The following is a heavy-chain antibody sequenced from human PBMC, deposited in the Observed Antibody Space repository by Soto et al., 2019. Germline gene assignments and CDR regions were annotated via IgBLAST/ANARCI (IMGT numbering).Heavy chain of an antibody. J-gene: IGHJ4*02. V-gene: IGHV3-9*01. CDR2: ISWNSGSI. D-gene: IGHD1-7*01. CDR1: GFTFDDYA. Sequence: PGGSLRLSCAASGFTFDDYAMHWVRQAPGKGLEWVSGISWNSGSIGYADSVKGRFTISRDNAKNSLYLQMNSLRAEDTALYYCANGPAGYITGTTYFDYWGQGTLVTVSS. CDR3: ANGPAGYITGTTYFDY.